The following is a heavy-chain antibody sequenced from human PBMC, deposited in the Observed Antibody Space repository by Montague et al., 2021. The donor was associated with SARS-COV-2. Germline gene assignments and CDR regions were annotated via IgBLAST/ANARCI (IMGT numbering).Heavy chain of an antibody. V-gene: IGHV4-59*01. CDR1: GGSISSYY. CDR3: ARVFPRWLQFDPYFDY. D-gene: IGHD5-24*01. Sequence: SETLSLTCTVSGGSISSYYWSWIRQPPGKGLEWLGYIYYSGSTNYNPSLKSRVTISVDTSKNQFSLKLSSVTAADTAVYYCARVFPRWLQFDPYFDYWGQGTLVPVSS. J-gene: IGHJ4*02. CDR2: IYYSGST.